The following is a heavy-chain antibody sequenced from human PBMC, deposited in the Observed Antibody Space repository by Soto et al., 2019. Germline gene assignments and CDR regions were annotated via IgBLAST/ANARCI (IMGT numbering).Heavy chain of an antibody. J-gene: IGHJ3*02. CDR2: IYYSGST. D-gene: IGHD2-15*01. CDR3: ARAESGIVVLASAFDI. V-gene: IGHV4-31*03. Sequence: SETLSLTCTVSGGSISSGGYYWSWIRQHPGKGLEWIGYIYYSGSTYYNPSLKSRVTISVDTSKNQFSLKLSSVTAADTAVYYCARAESGIVVLASAFDIWGQGTMVTVSS. CDR1: GGSISSGGYY.